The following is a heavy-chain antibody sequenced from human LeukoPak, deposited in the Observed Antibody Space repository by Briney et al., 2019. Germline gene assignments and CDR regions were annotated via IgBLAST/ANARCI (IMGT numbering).Heavy chain of an antibody. CDR1: GFIFGGYA. CDR3: ATSEGYRPIDY. J-gene: IGHJ4*02. V-gene: IGHV3-23*01. D-gene: IGHD3-16*02. CDR2: ISGSGSST. Sequence: PGGSLRLSCAASGFIFGGYAMHWVRQAPGKGLEWVSAISGSGSSTYYADSVKGRFTISRDNSKNTLSLQMNSLRAEDTAVYYCATSEGYRPIDYWGQGTLVTVSS.